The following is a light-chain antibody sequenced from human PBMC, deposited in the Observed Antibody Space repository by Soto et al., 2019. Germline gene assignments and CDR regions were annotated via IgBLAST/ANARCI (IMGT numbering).Light chain of an antibody. V-gene: IGKV1-33*01. CDR3: KQYDKLPPST. CDR1: QDISNY. CDR2: DAS. J-gene: IGKJ3*01. Sequence: DIQMTQSPSSLSASVGDRVTITCQASQDISNYLNWYQQKPGKAPKLLIYDASNLETGVPSRFTGSGSRTNVSLPISSLKPEDIAAYYCKQYDKLPPSTVGPATKVDIK.